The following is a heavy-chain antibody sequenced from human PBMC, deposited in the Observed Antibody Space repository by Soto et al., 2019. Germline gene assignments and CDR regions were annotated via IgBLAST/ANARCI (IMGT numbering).Heavy chain of an antibody. CDR3: VVRDEHSGVSTGNDETSCDS. J-gene: IGHJ4*02. CDR2: IGPLFGTT. V-gene: IGHV1-69*01. D-gene: IGHD3-9*01. Sequence: VQLVQSGAEVKKPGSSVKVSYNSSGGTFNSFLVSWVRQAPGQGLEWMGGIGPLFGTTEYAQKFQGRVALTADGSASTAYMGRRSLRSDDTALYYWVVRDEHSGVSTGNDETSCDSWGQGTLITVSS. CDR1: GGTFNSFL.